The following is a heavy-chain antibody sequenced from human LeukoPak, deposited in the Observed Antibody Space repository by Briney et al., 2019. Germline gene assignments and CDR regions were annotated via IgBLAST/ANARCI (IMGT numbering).Heavy chain of an antibody. J-gene: IGHJ2*01. D-gene: IGHD4-23*01. CDR2: ITTGGSM. V-gene: IGHV3-48*03. CDR3: ARALHGGKHGWYFDL. CDR1: GFSFSNYE. Sequence: PVGSLTLSCAASGFSFSNYEMTWVRLAPGKGLEWVSHITTGGSMYYTDSVKGRLAVSRDNAKNSLYLHMNSLRAEDTATYHCARALHGGKHGWYFDLWGRGILVSVSS.